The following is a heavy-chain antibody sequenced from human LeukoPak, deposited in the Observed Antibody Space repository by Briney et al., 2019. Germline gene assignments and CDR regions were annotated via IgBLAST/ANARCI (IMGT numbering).Heavy chain of an antibody. Sequence: ASVKVSCKASGYTFTSYGISWVRQAPGQGLEWMGWISAYNGNTNYAQKLQGRVTMTTDTSTSTAYMELRSLRSDDTAVYYCARSSRWTTVTTRWFDPWGQGTLVTVSP. V-gene: IGHV1-18*01. D-gene: IGHD4-17*01. CDR1: GYTFTSYG. CDR2: ISAYNGNT. J-gene: IGHJ5*02. CDR3: ARSSRWTTVTTRWFDP.